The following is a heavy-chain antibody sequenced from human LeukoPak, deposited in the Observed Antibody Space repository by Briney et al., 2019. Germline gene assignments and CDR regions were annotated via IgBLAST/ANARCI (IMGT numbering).Heavy chain of an antibody. CDR3: ARESSSEHLSLDY. CDR2: IYYSRNP. J-gene: IGHJ4*02. CDR1: GCSISSGGYY. D-gene: IGHD3-10*01. V-gene: IGHV4-31*03. Sequence: PSQTLSLTCTVSGCSISSGGYYWSWIRQHPGQGLEYIGYIYYSRNPYYNPSLKSRVTISLDTSQNQFSLRLMSVTAADTAVYYCARESSSEHLSLDYWGQGTLVTVSS.